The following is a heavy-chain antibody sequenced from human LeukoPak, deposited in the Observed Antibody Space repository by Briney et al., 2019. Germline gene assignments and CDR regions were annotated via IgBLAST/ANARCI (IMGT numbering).Heavy chain of an antibody. Sequence: SQTLSLTCSVSGGSISSGRYYGSWIRQPAGKGLEWIGRIYTSGRTNYNPSLNTRVTRSVDTSKNQFSVKLSAVPAADTGVYYCARGRSTSFDPWGQGPLVTVSS. V-gene: IGHV4-61*02. CDR3: ARGRSTSFDP. D-gene: IGHD2-2*01. CDR2: IYTSGRT. J-gene: IGHJ5*02. CDR1: GGSISSGRYY.